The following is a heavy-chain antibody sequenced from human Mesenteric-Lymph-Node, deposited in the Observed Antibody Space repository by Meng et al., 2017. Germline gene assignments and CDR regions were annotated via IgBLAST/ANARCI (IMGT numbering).Heavy chain of an antibody. CDR3: ARHHHSPTFDY. V-gene: IGHV4-39*01. D-gene: IGHD1-14*01. CDR1: GDSTSSDIW. J-gene: IGHJ4*02. CDR2: VVYSGTT. Sequence: QVQLQESGPGLVKPSGTLSLPCTVSGDSTSSDIWWSWVRQPPGKGLEWIGSVVYSGTTYYTSSLKSRVFISVDTSKNQFSLKLSSVTAADTAVYYCARHHHSPTFDYWGQGTLVTVSS.